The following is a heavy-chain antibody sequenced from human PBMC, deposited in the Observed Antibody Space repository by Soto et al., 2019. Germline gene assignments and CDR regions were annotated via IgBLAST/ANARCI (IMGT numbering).Heavy chain of an antibody. J-gene: IGHJ4*02. V-gene: IGHV1-2*02. CDR3: AREGAYSSGWYSFDC. CDR2: INPNSGGT. D-gene: IGHD6-19*01. Sequence: QVQLVQSGAEVKKPGASVKVSCKASGYTFTGYYMHWVRQAPGQGLEWMGWINPNSGGTNYAQKFQGRVTMTRDTSISKAYMAMSRLTSDDTAVYDWAREGAYSSGWYSFDCWGQRTMGTVSS. CDR1: GYTFTGYY.